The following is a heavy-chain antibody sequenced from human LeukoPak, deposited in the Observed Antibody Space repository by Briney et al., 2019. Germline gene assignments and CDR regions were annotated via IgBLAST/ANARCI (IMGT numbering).Heavy chain of an antibody. J-gene: IGHJ4*02. Sequence: GGSLRLSCAASGFTFSSYAMSWVRQAPGKGLEWVSAISGSGGSTYYADSVKGRFTISRDNSKNTLYLQMNSLRAEDTAVYYCAILWDIVVVPTLYYFDYWGQGTLVTVSS. CDR2: ISGSGGST. CDR1: GFTFSSYA. CDR3: AILWDIVVVPTLYYFDY. D-gene: IGHD2-2*01. V-gene: IGHV3-23*01.